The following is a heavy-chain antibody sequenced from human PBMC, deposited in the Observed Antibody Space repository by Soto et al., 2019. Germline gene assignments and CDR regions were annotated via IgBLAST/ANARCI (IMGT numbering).Heavy chain of an antibody. J-gene: IGHJ6*02. CDR1: GGNFSSYA. V-gene: IGHV1-69*13. D-gene: IGHD3-10*01. CDR2: IIPIFGTA. Sequence: SVKVSCKASGGNFSSYAISWVRQAPGQGLEWMGGIIPIFGTANYAQKFQGRVTITADESTSTAYMELSSLRSEDTAVYYCARGLFRLLWFGELLYRMDVWGQGTTVTVSS. CDR3: ARGLFRLLWFGELLYRMDV.